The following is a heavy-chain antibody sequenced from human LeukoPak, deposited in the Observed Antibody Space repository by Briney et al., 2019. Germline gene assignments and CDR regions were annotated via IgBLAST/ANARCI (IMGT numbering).Heavy chain of an antibody. CDR2: IDSSSTAI. CDR3: AKDRGGYKYGSYYFDY. D-gene: IGHD5-18*01. CDR1: EFTFSSYN. V-gene: IGHV3-48*01. Sequence: GGSLRLSCAASEFTFSSYNMNWVRQAPGKGLEWVSNIDSSSTAIYYADSVKGRFTISRDNAKKSLYLQMKSLRAEDTALYYCAKDRGGYKYGSYYFDYWGQGTLVTVSS. J-gene: IGHJ4*02.